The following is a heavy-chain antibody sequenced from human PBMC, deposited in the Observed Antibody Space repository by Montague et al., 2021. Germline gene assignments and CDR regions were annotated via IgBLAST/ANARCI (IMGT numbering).Heavy chain of an antibody. CDR1: GDSLSSVGFA. D-gene: IGHD6-13*01. V-gene: IGHV4-31*03. Sequence: TLSLTCTVSGDSLSSVGFAWTWIRQHPGKGLEWIGYMYYSGSTYYNPSLKSRVTISGDTSKNHFSLRLTSVTAVDTAVYYCARGRLATGDFDYWGQGTLVTVSS. CDR3: ARGRLATGDFDY. CDR2: MYYSGST. J-gene: IGHJ4*02.